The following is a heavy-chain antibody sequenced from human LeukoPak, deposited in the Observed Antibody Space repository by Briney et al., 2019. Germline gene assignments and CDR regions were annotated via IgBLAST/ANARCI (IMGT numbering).Heavy chain of an antibody. J-gene: IGHJ1*01. V-gene: IGHV3-23*01. Sequence: GGSLRLSCAASGFTFSSYAMSWVRQAPGKGLEWVSAISGSGGSTYYADSVRGRFTISRDNSMNTLHLQMNSLGAEDTAVYYCASVPFVVIIGEYFQHWGQGTLVTVSS. CDR2: ISGSGGST. CDR1: GFTFSSYA. D-gene: IGHD3-22*01. CDR3: ASVPFVVIIGEYFQH.